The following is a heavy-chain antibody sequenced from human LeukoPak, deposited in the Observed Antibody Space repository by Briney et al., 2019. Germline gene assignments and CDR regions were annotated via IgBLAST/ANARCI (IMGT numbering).Heavy chain of an antibody. CDR3: ARDVFGSEYPFDF. J-gene: IGHJ4*02. V-gene: IGHV3-7*01. D-gene: IGHD2-2*01. Sequence: PGGSLRLSCAASGFIFSSYWMTWVRQAPGKGLEWVATLEQDGSEKYYVDSVKGRFIIFRDNARNSLYLHMNSLRAEDTAVYYCARDVFGSEYPFDFWGQGTLVTVSS. CDR1: GFIFSSYW. CDR2: LEQDGSEK.